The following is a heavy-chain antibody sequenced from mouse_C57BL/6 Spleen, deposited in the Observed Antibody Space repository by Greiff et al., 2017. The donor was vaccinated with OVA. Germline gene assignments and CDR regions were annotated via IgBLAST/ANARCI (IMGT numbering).Heavy chain of an antibody. CDR3: ARGDPFDY. J-gene: IGHJ2*01. CDR1: GFTFSSYA. Sequence: DVMLVESGGGLVKPGGSLKLSCAASGFTFSSYAMSWVRQTPEKRLEWVATISVGGSYTYYPDNVKGRFTISRDYAKNNLYLQMSQMKSEDTAMYYCARGDPFDYWGQGTTLTVSS. D-gene: IGHD3-3*01. CDR2: ISVGGSYT. V-gene: IGHV5-4*03.